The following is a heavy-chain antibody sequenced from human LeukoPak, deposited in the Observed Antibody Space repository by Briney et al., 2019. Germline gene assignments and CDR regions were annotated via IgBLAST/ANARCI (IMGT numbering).Heavy chain of an antibody. D-gene: IGHD3-16*01. CDR3: ARHALKGGGNWFDP. V-gene: IGHV4-39*01. CDR1: GGSISRGGYY. CDR2: IYYSGST. J-gene: IGHJ5*02. Sequence: SETLSLTCTVSGGSISRGGYYWSWIRQPPGKGLEWIGSIYYSGSTYYNPSLKSRVTISVDTSKNQFSLKLSSVTAADTAVYYCARHALKGGGNWFDPWGQGTLVTVSS.